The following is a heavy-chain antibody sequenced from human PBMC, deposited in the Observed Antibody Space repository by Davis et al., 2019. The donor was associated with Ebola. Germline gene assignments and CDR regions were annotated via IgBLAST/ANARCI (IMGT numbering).Heavy chain of an antibody. CDR3: AKGGSGSLPGMDV. CDR1: GFSFSRYD. CDR2: ISSGRTTL. V-gene: IGHV3-48*01. D-gene: IGHD2-15*01. J-gene: IGHJ6*02. Sequence: GESLKISCVASGFSFSRYDMNWVRQAPGKGLEWVSYISSGRTTLKYADSVKGRFTISRDNSKNTLYLQMNSLRAEDTAVYYCAKGGSGSLPGMDVWGQGTTVTVSS.